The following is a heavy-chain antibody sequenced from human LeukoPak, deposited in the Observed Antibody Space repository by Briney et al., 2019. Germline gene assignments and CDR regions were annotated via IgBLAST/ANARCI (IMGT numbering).Heavy chain of an antibody. CDR1: GYSFISYS. CDR3: ARSTSVHYLFDY. D-gene: IGHD3-10*01. CDR2: IYAGDSDT. J-gene: IGHJ4*02. V-gene: IGHV5-51*01. Sequence: GESLKISCKGSGYSFISYSIGWVRQMPGKGLEWMGIIYAGDSDTRYSPSFQGQVTMSVDKSITTAYLQWSSLKASGTAMYFCARSTSVHYLFDYWGQGTLVTVSS.